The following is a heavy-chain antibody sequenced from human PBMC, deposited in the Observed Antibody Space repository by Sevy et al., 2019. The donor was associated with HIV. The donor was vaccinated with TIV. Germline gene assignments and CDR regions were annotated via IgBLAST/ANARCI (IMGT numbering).Heavy chain of an antibody. V-gene: IGHV4-39*01. CDR3: ARNGIVVVPAAIPGWFDP. CDR1: GGSISSSSYY. Sequence: SETLSLTCTVSGGSISSSSYYWGWIRQPPGKGLEWIGSIYYSGSTYYNPSLKSRVTISVDTSKNPFSLKLSSVTAADTAVYYCARNGIVVVPAAIPGWFDPWGQGTLVTVSS. D-gene: IGHD2-2*02. J-gene: IGHJ5*02. CDR2: IYYSGST.